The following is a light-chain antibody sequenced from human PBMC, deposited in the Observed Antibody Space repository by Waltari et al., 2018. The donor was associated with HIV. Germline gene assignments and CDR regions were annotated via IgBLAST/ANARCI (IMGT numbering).Light chain of an antibody. V-gene: IGKV2-28*01. CDR1: QSLLHTGSTF. CDR3: MQTLQTPYT. Sequence: EIMMTQSPLLLPATPGESAFIFCKSNQSLLHTGSTFLDWYHQKPGQSPQLLMYLRSSRAAGVSDRFTGAGSGTDFTLIINSVEAEDVGTYYCMQTLQTPYTFGQGTKLELK. CDR2: LRS. J-gene: IGKJ2*01.